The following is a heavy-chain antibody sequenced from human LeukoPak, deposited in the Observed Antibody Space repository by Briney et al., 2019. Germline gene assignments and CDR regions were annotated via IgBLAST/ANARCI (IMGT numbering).Heavy chain of an antibody. CDR3: ARGYSGYDRDAFDI. CDR1: GFTFSSYW. Sequence: PGGSLRLSCAASGFTFSSYWMHWVRQAPGKGLVWVSRINSDGSSTSYADSVKGRFTISRDNAKNTLYLQMNSLRAEDTAVCYCARGYSGYDRDAFDIWGQGTMVTVSS. D-gene: IGHD5-12*01. J-gene: IGHJ3*02. CDR2: INSDGSST. V-gene: IGHV3-74*01.